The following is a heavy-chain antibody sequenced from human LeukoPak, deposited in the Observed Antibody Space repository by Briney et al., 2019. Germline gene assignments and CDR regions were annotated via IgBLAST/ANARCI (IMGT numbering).Heavy chain of an antibody. CDR1: GFTFSSYA. CDR3: AKTSRGAVTGTADY. V-gene: IGHV3-23*01. D-gene: IGHD6-19*01. J-gene: IGHJ4*02. CDR2: ISGSGGST. Sequence: GGSLRLSCAASGFTFSSYAMSWVRQAPGKGLEWVSAISGSGGSTYYADSVKGRFTISRDNSKNTLYLQMNSLSAEDTAVYSCAKTSRGAVTGTADYWGQGTLVTVSS.